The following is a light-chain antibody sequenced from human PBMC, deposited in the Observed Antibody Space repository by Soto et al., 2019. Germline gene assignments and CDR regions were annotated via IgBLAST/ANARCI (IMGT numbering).Light chain of an antibody. V-gene: IGKV1-39*01. Sequence: DIQMTQSPSSLSASIGDRVTITCRASQSISINLNWSQQRPGKAPKLLIYTTSTLQSGVPSRFSGSGSGTDFTLTVSSLQPEDFATYYCQQSYSIPLTFGGGTKVEIK. J-gene: IGKJ4*01. CDR2: TTS. CDR1: QSISIN. CDR3: QQSYSIPLT.